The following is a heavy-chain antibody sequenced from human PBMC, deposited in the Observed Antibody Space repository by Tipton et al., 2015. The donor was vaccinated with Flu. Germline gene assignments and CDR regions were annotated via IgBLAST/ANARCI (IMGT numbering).Heavy chain of an antibody. CDR1: GFTFRSYA. J-gene: IGHJ1*01. CDR3: TSDLFLFTAMITKCSGF. CDR2: IRSKPYDERT. Sequence: SLRLSCTTAGFTFRSYAMSWVRQAPGKGLEWVGFIRSKPYDERTEYAASVKGRFIISRDGAKSIAYLQMNSLKSEDTAVYYCTSDLFLFTAMITKCSGFWGQFTLVIVSS. D-gene: IGHD5-18*01. V-gene: IGHV3-49*04.